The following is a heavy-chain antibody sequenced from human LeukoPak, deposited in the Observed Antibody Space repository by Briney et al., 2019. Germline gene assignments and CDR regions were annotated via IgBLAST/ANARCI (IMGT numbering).Heavy chain of an antibody. CDR3: SWGFYGAKGYYPPPI. CDR1: GYSFTSYW. V-gene: IGHV5-51*01. D-gene: IGHD4/OR15-4a*01. J-gene: IGHJ3*02. CDR2: IYPAASDT. Sequence: RGESLKISCQGSGYSFTSYWIGWVRQMPGKGLEWMGIIYPAASDTRYSPSFQGQITISADKSISTAYLPWSSLKASDTAMYYWSWGFYGAKGYYPPPIWGPGTMVTVSS.